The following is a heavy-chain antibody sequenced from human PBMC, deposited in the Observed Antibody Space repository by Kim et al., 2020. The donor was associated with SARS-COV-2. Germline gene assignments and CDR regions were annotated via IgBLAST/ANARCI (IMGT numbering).Heavy chain of an antibody. CDR1: GDSISDYY. CDR2: IHHNGKT. V-gene: IGHV4-59*01. D-gene: IGHD3-22*01. CDR3: STKRADSSGFIES. Sequence: SETLSLTCTSSGDSISDYYLSWIRQPPGKGLEWIGYIHHNGKTNHNPSLKSRVTISLDTSNRQFSLKLNSVIAADTAVYYCSTKRADSSGFIESWGHGTL. J-gene: IGHJ4*01.